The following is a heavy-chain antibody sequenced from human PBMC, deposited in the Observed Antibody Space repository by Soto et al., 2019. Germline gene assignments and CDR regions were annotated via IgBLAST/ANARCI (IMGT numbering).Heavy chain of an antibody. D-gene: IGHD4-17*01. Sequence: GGSLRLSCAASGFTFSNSAMTWVRQAPGMCLEWVSAISGSGVSTYYTDSVMGRFTISRDNSKNTLYLQMNSLGADDTAVYYCANRVTTVTTISDYWGQGTLVTVS. CDR2: ISGSGVST. J-gene: IGHJ4*02. CDR3: ANRVTTVTTISDY. CDR1: GFTFSNSA. V-gene: IGHV3-23*01.